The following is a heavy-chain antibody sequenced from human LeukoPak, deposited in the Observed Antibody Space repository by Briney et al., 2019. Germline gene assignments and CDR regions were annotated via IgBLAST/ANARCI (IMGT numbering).Heavy chain of an antibody. D-gene: IGHD4-17*01. CDR3: AKDDVDYGDGSDY. CDR1: GFTFSSYA. CDR2: ISGSGGST. Sequence: GGSLRLSCAASGFTFSSYAMSWVRQAPGKGLEWVSAISGSGGSTYYADSVKGRFTISRDNSKNMLYLQMNSLRAEDTAVYYCAKDDVDYGDGSDYWGQGTLVTVSS. J-gene: IGHJ4*02. V-gene: IGHV3-23*01.